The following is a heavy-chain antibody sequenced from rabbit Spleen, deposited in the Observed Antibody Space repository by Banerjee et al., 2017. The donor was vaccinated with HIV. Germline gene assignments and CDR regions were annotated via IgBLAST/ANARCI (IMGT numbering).Heavy chain of an antibody. CDR2: IDPVFGVT. Sequence: QLVESGGGLVKPEGSLKLSCTASGFSFSNKAVMCWVRQAPGKGLEWIGYIDPVFGVTDYATWVNGRFTISSHNAQNTLYLQLISLTAADTATYFCARTVGYPGIYYFNLWGPGTLVTVS. J-gene: IGHJ4*01. V-gene: IGHV1S7*01. CDR3: ARTVGYPGIYYFNL. CDR1: GFSFSNKA. D-gene: IGHD7-1*01.